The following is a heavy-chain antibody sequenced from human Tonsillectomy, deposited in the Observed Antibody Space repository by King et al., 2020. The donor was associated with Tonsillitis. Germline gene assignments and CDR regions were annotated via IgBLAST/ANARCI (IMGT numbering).Heavy chain of an antibody. J-gene: IGHJ5*01. CDR2: LSYDGGHD. CDR1: GFTFSNYG. V-gene: IGHV3-30*18. CDR3: AKDVRPMVYATPVGS. D-gene: IGHD2-8*01. Sequence: VQLVESGGGVVQPGRSLRLSCAASGFTFSNYGMHWVRRAPGKGLEWLAILSYDGGHDYFADSLKGRFTISRDNSKNTLYLQMNSLRTEDTAIYYCAKDVRPMVYATPVGSWGQGTLVTVSS.